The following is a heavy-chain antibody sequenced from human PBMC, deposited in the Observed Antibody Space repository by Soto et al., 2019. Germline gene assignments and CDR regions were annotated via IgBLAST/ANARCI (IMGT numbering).Heavy chain of an antibody. J-gene: IGHJ4*02. Sequence: QVQLVESGGGVVQPGRSLRLSCAASGFTFSSYGMHWVRQAPGKGLEWVAVIWDDGSNKYYADSVKGRFTISRDNSKNTLYLQMNSQRAEDTAVYYCARDDYDYVWGIYWGQGTLVTVSS. CDR3: ARDDYDYVWGIY. D-gene: IGHD3-16*01. V-gene: IGHV3-33*01. CDR2: IWDDGSNK. CDR1: GFTFSSYG.